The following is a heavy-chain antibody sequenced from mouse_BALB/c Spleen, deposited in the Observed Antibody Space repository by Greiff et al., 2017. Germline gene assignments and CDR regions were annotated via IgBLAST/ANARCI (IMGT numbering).Heavy chain of an antibody. V-gene: IGHV3-8*02. CDR1: GDSITSGY. J-gene: IGHJ4*01. D-gene: IGHD1-1*01. CDR2: ISYSGST. CDR3: ARGIGYYGSSYDYYAMDY. Sequence: EVKLMESGPSLVKPSQTLSLTCSVTGDSITSGYWNWIRKFPGNKLEYMGYISYSGSTYYNPSLKSRISITRDTSKNQYYLQLNSVTTEDTATYYCARGIGYYGSSYDYYAMDYWGQGTSVTVSS.